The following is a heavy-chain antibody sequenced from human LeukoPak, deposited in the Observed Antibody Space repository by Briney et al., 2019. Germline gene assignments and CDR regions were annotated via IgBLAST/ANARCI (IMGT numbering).Heavy chain of an antibody. Sequence: GRSLRLSCAASGFTFDDYAMHWVRQAPGKGLEWVSGISWNSGSIGYADSVKGRFTISRDNAKNSLYLQMNSLRAEDTAVYYCARGPLGWFDPWGQGTLVTVSS. J-gene: IGHJ5*02. V-gene: IGHV3-9*01. CDR2: ISWNSGSI. CDR1: GFTFDDYA. D-gene: IGHD3-16*01. CDR3: ARGPLGWFDP.